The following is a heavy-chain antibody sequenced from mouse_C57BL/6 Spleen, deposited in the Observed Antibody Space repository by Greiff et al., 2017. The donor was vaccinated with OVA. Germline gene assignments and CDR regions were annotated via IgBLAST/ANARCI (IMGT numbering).Heavy chain of an antibody. J-gene: IGHJ2*01. V-gene: IGHV5-17*01. CDR3: AMDNFDYFDY. D-gene: IGHD1-3*01. CDR2: ISSGSSTI. Sequence: EVQLVEPGGGLVKPGGSLKLSCAASGFTFSDYGMHWVRQAPEKGLEWVAYISSGSSTIYYADTVKGRFTISGDNAKNTLFLQMTSLRFEDTSLYYCAMDNFDYFDYWGQGTTLTVSS. CDR1: GFTFSDYG.